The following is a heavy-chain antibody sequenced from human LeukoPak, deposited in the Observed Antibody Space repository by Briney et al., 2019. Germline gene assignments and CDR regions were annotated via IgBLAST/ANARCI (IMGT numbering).Heavy chain of an antibody. D-gene: IGHD3-22*01. J-gene: IGHJ3*01. CDR3: VRAVHHNFYSDSSGYYGDAFDV. CDR1: GFTVSSNY. CDR2: IYSGGTI. Sequence: PGGSLRLSCAASGFTVSSNYMSWVRQAPGKGLEWVSVIYSGGTIRYADSVKGRFTFSRDNFKDTLNLQMNSLRADDTAVYYCVRAVHHNFYSDSSGYYGDAFDVWGQGTVVTVSS. V-gene: IGHV3-53*01.